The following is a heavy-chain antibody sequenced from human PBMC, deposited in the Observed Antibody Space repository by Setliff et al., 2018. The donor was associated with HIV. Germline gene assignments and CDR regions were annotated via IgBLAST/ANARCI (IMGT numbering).Heavy chain of an antibody. Sequence: GESLKISCAASGFTFDDYAMNWVRQPPGKGLEWISGINWDGSAVGCADSVKGRFTISRDNAKNSLYLEMSSLRAEDTAFYYCARDKTAVYGSANYYKSPLGFWGQGTLVTVSS. J-gene: IGHJ4*02. CDR2: INWDGSAV. V-gene: IGHV3-20*04. CDR3: ARDKTAVYGSANYYKSPLGF. CDR1: GFTFDDYA. D-gene: IGHD3-10*01.